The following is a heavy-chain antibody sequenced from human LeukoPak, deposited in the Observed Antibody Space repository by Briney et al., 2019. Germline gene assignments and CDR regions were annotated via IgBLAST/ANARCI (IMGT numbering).Heavy chain of an antibody. Sequence: ASVKVSCKASGYTFTSYAIHWVRQAPGQRLEWMGWISAGNGNTKYSQNFQGRVTFISNTSATTAFMELRSLRSDDTAVYYCARLTFSSTPFDYWGQGTLVTVSS. J-gene: IGHJ4*02. V-gene: IGHV1-3*01. CDR2: ISAGNGNT. CDR1: GYTFTSYA. CDR3: ARLTFSSTPFDY. D-gene: IGHD3-16*01.